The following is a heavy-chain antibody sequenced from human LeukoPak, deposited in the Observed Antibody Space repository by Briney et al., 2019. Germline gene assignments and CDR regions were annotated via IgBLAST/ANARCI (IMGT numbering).Heavy chain of an antibody. CDR2: IYYSGST. D-gene: IGHD6-13*01. V-gene: IGHV4-39*01. J-gene: IGHJ4*02. CDR1: GGSISRSSHY. Sequence: PSETLSLTCTVSGGSISRSSHYWGWIRQPPGKGLEWIGSIYYSGSTYHNPSLKSRVTISVDTSKNQFSLKLSSVTAADTAVYYCARASDSYSSSWYIDYWGQGTLVTVS. CDR3: ARASDSYSSSWYIDY.